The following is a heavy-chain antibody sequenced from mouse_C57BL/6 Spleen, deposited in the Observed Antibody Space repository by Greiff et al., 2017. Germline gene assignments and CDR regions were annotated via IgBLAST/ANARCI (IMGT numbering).Heavy chain of an antibody. D-gene: IGHD2-2*01. CDR3: ARLGYGYDWYFDV. CDR1: GYTFTSYT. CDR2: INPSSGYT. Sequence: VQVVESGAELARPGASVKMSCKASGYTFTSYTMHWVKQRPGQGLEWIGYINPSSGYTKYNQKFKDKATLTADKSSSTAYMQLSSLTSEDSAVYYCARLGYGYDWYFDVWGTGTTVTVSS. J-gene: IGHJ1*03. V-gene: IGHV1-4*01.